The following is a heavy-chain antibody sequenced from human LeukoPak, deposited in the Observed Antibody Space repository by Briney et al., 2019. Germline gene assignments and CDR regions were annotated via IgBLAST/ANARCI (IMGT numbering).Heavy chain of an antibody. D-gene: IGHD6-19*01. CDR1: EFTFRSFA. J-gene: IGHJ1*01. V-gene: IGHV3-23*01. CDR3: TRNSGWYGLS. CDR2: ISGSGDNT. Sequence: GGSLRLSCAASEFTFRSFAMSWVRQAPGKGLEWVSGISGSGDNTYYADSVKGRFTISRDNSKNTLYLQMNSLRADDTAVYYCTRNSGWYGLSWGQGTLVTVSS.